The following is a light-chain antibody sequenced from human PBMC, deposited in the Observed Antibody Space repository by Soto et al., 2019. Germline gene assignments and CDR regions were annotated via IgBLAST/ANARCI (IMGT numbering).Light chain of an antibody. CDR3: QQSFRTPFT. J-gene: IGKJ3*01. CDR2: KAS. V-gene: IGKV1-5*03. CDR1: QSISSW. Sequence: DIQMTQSPSTLSASVGDRVTITCRASQSISSWLAWYQQKPGKAPKLLIYKASSLESGVPSRFSGSGSGTEFTLTISSLQPDDFATYYCQQSFRTPFTFGPGTKVDIK.